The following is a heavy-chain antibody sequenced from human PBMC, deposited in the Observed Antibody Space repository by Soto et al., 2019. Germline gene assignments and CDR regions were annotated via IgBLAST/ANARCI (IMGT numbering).Heavy chain of an antibody. Sequence: PSETLSLTCAVYGGSFSGYYWSWIRQPPGKGLEWIGEINHSGSTNYNPSLKSRVTISVDTSKNQFSLKLSSVTAADTAVYYCASTQNPTDAFDSWGQGTMVTVSS. CDR2: INHSGST. CDR1: GGSFSGYY. J-gene: IGHJ3*02. V-gene: IGHV4-34*01. CDR3: ASTQNPTDAFDS.